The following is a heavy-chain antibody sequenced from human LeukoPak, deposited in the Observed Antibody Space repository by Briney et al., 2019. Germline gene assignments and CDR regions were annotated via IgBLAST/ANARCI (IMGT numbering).Heavy chain of an antibody. CDR1: GGSFSGYY. J-gene: IGHJ6*03. V-gene: IGHV4-34*01. CDR2: INHSGST. D-gene: IGHD3-22*01. Sequence: SETLSLTCAVYGGSFSGYYWSWIRQPPGKGLEWIGEINHSGSTNYNPSLKSRVTISVDTSKNQFSLQLNSVTPEDTAVYYCARGLVYYYDSSAYYSLYYYYMDVWGKGTTVTISS. CDR3: ARGLVYYYDSSAYYSLYYYYMDV.